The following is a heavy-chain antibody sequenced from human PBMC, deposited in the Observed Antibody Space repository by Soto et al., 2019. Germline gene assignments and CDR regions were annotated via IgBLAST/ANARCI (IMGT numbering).Heavy chain of an antibody. CDR1: GYAFTTSA. D-gene: IGHD1-26*01. CDR3: ARASGRSKLLPFYFDP. J-gene: IGHJ5*02. V-gene: IGHV1-3*01. Sequence: QVHLVQSGAEVQKPGASVRISCQASGYAFTTSAIHWVRQVPGQSLEWMGRINPATGDTKYSQNVRGRVTFALDTSATTAYMDLRSLASHDTAVYYCARASGRSKLLPFYFDPWGQGTQVTVSS. CDR2: INPATGDT.